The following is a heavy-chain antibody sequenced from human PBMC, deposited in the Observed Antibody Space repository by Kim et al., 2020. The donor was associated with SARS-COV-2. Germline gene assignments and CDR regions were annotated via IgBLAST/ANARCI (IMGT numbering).Heavy chain of an antibody. D-gene: IGHD3-10*01. CDR2: IRRSISYP. V-gene: IGHV3-11*06. CDR1: GFTFSDYY. J-gene: IGHJ6*02. CDR3: ARSSITMVRTLFRVIGGMDV. Sequence: GGSLRLSCAASGFTFSDYYMSWIRQAPGKGLRWVSSIRRSISYPNNPTPVKGRFPFSGDNAKNSLYLQMNSLRAEDTAVYYCARSSITMVRTLFRVIGGMDVWGQGTTVTVSS.